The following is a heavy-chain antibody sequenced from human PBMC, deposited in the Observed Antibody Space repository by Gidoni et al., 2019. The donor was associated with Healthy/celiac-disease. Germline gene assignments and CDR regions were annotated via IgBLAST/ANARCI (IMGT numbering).Heavy chain of an antibody. CDR2: IRSKAYGGTT. V-gene: IGHV3-49*03. CDR3: TRDEGEQWLDTGWFDP. D-gene: IGHD6-19*01. Sequence: EVQLVESGGGLVQPGRSLRLSCTASGFTFGDYAMSWFRQAPGKGLEWVGCIRSKAYGGTTEYAASVKGRFTISRDDSKSIAYLQMNSLKTEDTAVYYWTRDEGEQWLDTGWFDPWGQGTLVTVSS. CDR1: GFTFGDYA. J-gene: IGHJ5*02.